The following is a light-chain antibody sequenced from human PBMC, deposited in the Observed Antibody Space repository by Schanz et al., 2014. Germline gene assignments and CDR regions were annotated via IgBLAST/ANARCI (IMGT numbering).Light chain of an antibody. CDR2: RAS. Sequence: DIQMTQSPSTLSTSVGERVTITCRASRNIGTWLAWYQQKPGKAPNLLIYRASILESGIPSRFSGSGSGTEFTLIISSLQPDDFATYYCQQYTSYQWTFGQGTKVDIK. V-gene: IGKV1-5*03. CDR1: RNIGTW. CDR3: QQYTSYQWT. J-gene: IGKJ1*01.